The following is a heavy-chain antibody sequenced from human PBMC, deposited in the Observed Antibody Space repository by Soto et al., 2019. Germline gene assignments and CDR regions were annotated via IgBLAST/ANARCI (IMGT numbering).Heavy chain of an antibody. CDR3: ARGGGFFDY. V-gene: IGHV3-48*02. D-gene: IGHD3-10*01. CDR2: ISISSSTR. J-gene: IGHJ4*02. Sequence: EVQLVESGGGLVQPGGSLRLSCAASGFTFSSYVINWVRQAPGKGLEWVSYISISSSTRYYADSVRGRFTISKDNAKNSLYLQMNSLRDEDTAVYYCARGGGFFDYWGQGTLVTVSS. CDR1: GFTFSSYV.